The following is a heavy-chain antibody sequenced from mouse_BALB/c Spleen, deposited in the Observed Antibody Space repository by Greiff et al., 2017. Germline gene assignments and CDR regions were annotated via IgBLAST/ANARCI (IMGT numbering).Heavy chain of an antibody. D-gene: IGHD2-1*01. CDR1: GFTFSSYG. V-gene: IGHV5-6*02. CDR3: ARSGKRAMDY. CDR2: ISSGGSYT. J-gene: IGHJ4*01. Sequence: EVKLVESGGDLVKPGGSLKLSCAASGFTFSSYGMSWVRQTPDKRLEWVATISSGGSYTYYPDSVKGRFTISRDNAKNTLYLQMSSLKSEDTAMYYCARSGKRAMDYWGQGTSVTVSS.